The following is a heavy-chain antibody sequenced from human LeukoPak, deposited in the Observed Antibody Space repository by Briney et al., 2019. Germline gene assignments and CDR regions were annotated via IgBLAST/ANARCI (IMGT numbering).Heavy chain of an antibody. CDR3: ARGQYCTNGVCHFDY. J-gene: IGHJ4*02. CDR1: GYTFISYG. Sequence: ASVKVSCKASGYTFISYGISWVRQAPGQGLEWMGWISAYNGNTNYAQKLQGRVTMTTDTSTSTAYMELRSLRSDDTAVYYCARGQYCTNGVCHFDYWGQGTLVTVSS. V-gene: IGHV1-18*01. CDR2: ISAYNGNT. D-gene: IGHD2-8*01.